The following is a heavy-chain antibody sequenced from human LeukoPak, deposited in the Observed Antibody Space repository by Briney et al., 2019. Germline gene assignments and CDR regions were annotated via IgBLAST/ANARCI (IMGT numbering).Heavy chain of an antibody. V-gene: IGHV3-23*01. CDR1: GFTFSSYA. CDR2: ISGSGGST. Sequence: PGGSLRLSCAASGFTFSSYAMSWVRQAPGKGLGWVSAISGSGGSTYYADSVKGRFTISRDNSKNTLYLQMNSLRAEDTAVYYCAKDGCSSTSCYSWGQGTMVTVSS. J-gene: IGHJ3*02. D-gene: IGHD2-2*01. CDR3: AKDGCSSTSCYS.